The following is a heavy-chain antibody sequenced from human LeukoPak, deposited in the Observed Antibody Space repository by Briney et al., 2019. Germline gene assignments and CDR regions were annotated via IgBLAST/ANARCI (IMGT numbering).Heavy chain of an antibody. CDR2: INPSGGST. D-gene: IGHD4-23*01. CDR3: ARVLDGLHTVEGFGY. V-gene: IGHV1-46*01. Sequence: ASVKVSCKASGYTFTSYYLHWVRQAPGQGLEWMGIINPSGGSTSYAQKFQGRVTMTRDMSTSTVYMELSSLRSEDTAVYYCARVLDGLHTVEGFGYWGQGTLVTVSS. CDR1: GYTFTSYY. J-gene: IGHJ4*02.